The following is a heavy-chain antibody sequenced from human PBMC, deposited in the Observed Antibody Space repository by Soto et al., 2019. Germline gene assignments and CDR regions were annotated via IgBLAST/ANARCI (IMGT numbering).Heavy chain of an antibody. J-gene: IGHJ5*02. CDR2: IYSARTN. Sequence: QVQLQESGPGLVKSSETLSLTCTVSGGSFSPNYWASVRQPPGKGLEWIGYIYSARTNSYHPSLKRRVFTAYETSRSQFTQRLGSVTDSDAAVYYSASLGAYYQALDPWGQGTVVTVSS. CDR1: GGSFSPNY. V-gene: IGHV4-4*08. D-gene: IGHD2-21*01. CDR3: ASLGAYYQALDP.